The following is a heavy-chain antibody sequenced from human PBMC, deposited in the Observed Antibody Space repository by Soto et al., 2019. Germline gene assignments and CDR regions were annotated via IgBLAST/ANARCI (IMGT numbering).Heavy chain of an antibody. CDR2: ISSSSSTI. V-gene: IGHV3-48*02. J-gene: IGHJ6*02. D-gene: IGHD3-3*01. CDR3: ARDLRITIFGVVIIGGMDV. Sequence: GGSLRLSCAASGFTFSSYWMSWVRQAPGKGLEWVSYISSSSSTIYYADSVKGRFTISRDNAKNSLYLQMNSLRDEDTAVYYCARDLRITIFGVVIIGGMDVWGQGTTVTVSS. CDR1: GFTFSSYW.